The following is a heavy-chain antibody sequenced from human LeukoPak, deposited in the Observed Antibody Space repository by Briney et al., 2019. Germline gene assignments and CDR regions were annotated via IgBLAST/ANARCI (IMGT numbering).Heavy chain of an antibody. CDR1: GGSISRGTYY. CDR2: IYTSGST. D-gene: IGHD6-19*01. Sequence: SETLSLTCTVSGGSISRGTYYWSWIRQPAGKGLEWIGRIYTSGSTNYNPSLKSRVTMSVDTSKNQFSLKLSSVTAADTAVYYCARXYFEGYSSGRYLIWAFDIWGQGTMVTVSS. CDR3: ARXYFEGYSSGRYLIWAFDI. V-gene: IGHV4-61*02. J-gene: IGHJ3*02.